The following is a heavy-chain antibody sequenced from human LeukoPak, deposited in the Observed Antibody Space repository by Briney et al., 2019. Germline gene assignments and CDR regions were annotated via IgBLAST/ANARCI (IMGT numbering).Heavy chain of an antibody. Sequence: PSETLSLTCAVSGGSISSSYWWSWVRQPPGKGLEWIGEIYHSGSTNYNPSLKSRVTISVDKSKNQFSLKLSSVTAADTAVYYCARAEGGSYYSQNYYYGMDVWGQGTTVTVSS. CDR3: ARAEGGSYYSQNYYYGMDV. V-gene: IGHV4-4*02. CDR1: GGSISSSYW. CDR2: IYHSGST. J-gene: IGHJ6*02. D-gene: IGHD1-26*01.